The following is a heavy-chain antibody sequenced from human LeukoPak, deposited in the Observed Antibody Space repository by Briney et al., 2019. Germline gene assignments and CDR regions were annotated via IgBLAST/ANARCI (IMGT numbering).Heavy chain of an antibody. D-gene: IGHD2-2*01. J-gene: IGHJ2*01. CDR1: GFTFSSYA. Sequence: ETGGSLRLSCAASGFTFSSYAMSWVRQAPGKGLEGVSAISGSGGSTYYADSVKGRFTISRDKSKNTLYLQMNSLRAEDTAVYYCAKDGGVVVSYWYFDLWGRGTLVTVSS. CDR3: AKDGGVVVSYWYFDL. CDR2: ISGSGGST. V-gene: IGHV3-23*01.